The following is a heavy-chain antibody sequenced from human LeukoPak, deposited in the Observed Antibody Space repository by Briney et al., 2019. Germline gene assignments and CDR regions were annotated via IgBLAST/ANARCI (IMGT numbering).Heavy chain of an antibody. V-gene: IGHV1-8*01. D-gene: IGHD2-2*01. CDR2: MNPNSGNT. Sequence: GASVKVSCKASGYTFTSYDINWVRQATGQGLEWMGWMNPNSGNTGYAQKFQGRVTMTRNTSISTAYMELSSLRSEDTAVYYCAKDRDIVVVPAAPHYWGQGTLVTVSS. CDR3: AKDRDIVVVPAAPHY. J-gene: IGHJ4*02. CDR1: GYTFTSYD.